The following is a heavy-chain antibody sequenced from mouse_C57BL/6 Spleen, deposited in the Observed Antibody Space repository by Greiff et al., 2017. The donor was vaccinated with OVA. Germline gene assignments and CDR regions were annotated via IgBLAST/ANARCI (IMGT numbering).Heavy chain of an antibody. CDR3: VRDYYGSSYWFAY. J-gene: IGHJ3*01. D-gene: IGHD1-1*01. CDR1: GFTFNTYA. CDR2: IRSKSSNYAT. V-gene: IGHV10-3*01. Sequence: EVKLMESGGGLVQPKGSLKLSCAASGFTFNTYAMHWVRQAPGKGLEWVARIRSKSSNYATYYADSVKDRFTISRDDSQSMLSLQMNNLKTEDTAMYYCVRDYYGSSYWFAYWGQGTLVTVSA.